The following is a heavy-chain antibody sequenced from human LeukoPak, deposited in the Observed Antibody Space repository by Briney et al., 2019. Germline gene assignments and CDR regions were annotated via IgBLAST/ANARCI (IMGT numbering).Heavy chain of an antibody. J-gene: IGHJ4*02. Sequence: PGGTLRLSCAASGFTFSSYGMSWVRQAPGKGLEWGSAISGSGGSTYYADSVKGRFTIPRDNSKNTLYLQMNSLRVEDTAIYYCAKDGRWQWLVPGDYFDYWGQGTLVTVSS. V-gene: IGHV3-23*01. CDR1: GFTFSSYG. CDR2: ISGSGGST. CDR3: AKDGRWQWLVPGDYFDY. D-gene: IGHD6-19*01.